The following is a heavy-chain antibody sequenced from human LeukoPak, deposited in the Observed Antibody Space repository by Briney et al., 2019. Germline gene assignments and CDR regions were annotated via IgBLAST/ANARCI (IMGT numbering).Heavy chain of an antibody. Sequence: GGSLRLSCAASGFTFYNYAMSWVRQAPGKGLEWVSIISGSGATTSYADPVKGRFTISRDNSKNTLYLQMNSLRAEDTAVYYCAKDRYYDSSGPSDYWGQGTLVTVSS. J-gene: IGHJ4*02. D-gene: IGHD3-22*01. V-gene: IGHV3-23*01. CDR3: AKDRYYDSSGPSDY. CDR2: ISGSGATT. CDR1: GFTFYNYA.